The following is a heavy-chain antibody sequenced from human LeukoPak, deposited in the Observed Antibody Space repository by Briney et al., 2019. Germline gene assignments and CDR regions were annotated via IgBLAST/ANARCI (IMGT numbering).Heavy chain of an antibody. CDR2: ISSSSSYR. CDR1: GFTFSSYS. CDR3: ARASAVAGTRHY. D-gene: IGHD6-19*01. J-gene: IGHJ4*02. Sequence: PGGALRLSCAASGFTFSSYSMNWVRPAPGKGLEWVSSISSSSSYRYYADTVKGRFTISRDNAKKSLYLQMNSLRAEDTAVYYCARASAVAGTRHYWGQGTLATVSS. V-gene: IGHV3-21*01.